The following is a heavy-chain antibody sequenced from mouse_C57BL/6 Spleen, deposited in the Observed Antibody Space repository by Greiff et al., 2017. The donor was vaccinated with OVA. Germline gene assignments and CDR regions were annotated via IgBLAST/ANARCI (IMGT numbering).Heavy chain of an antibody. D-gene: IGHD3-2*02. J-gene: IGHJ2*01. CDR1: GYTFTSYW. Sequence: QVQLQQSGAELVKPGASVKLSCKASGYTFTSYWMHWVKQRPGQGLEWIGYINPSSGYTKYNQKFQDKATLTADKSSSTAYMQLSSLTYADSAVYYCARGSTGYVDFYDWGQGTTLTVAS. CDR2: INPSSGYT. CDR3: ARGSTGYVDFYD. V-gene: IGHV1-7*01.